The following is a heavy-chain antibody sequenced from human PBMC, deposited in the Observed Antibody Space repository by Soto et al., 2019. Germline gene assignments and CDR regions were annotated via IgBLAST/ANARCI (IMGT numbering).Heavy chain of an antibody. D-gene: IGHD3-22*01. CDR2: IIPILGIA. V-gene: IGHV1-69*08. CDR3: ARDRSYDSSGYYWFDY. CDR1: GGTFSSYT. J-gene: IGHJ4*02. Sequence: QVPLVQSGAEVKKPGSSVKVSCKASGGTFSSYTISWVRQAPGQGLEWMGRIIPILGIANYAQKFQGRVTITADKSTSTAYMELSSLRSEDTAVYYCARDRSYDSSGYYWFDYWGQGTLVTVSS.